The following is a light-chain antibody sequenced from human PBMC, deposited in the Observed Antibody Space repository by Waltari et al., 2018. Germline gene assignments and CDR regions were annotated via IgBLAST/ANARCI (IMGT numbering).Light chain of an antibody. V-gene: IGKV1-39*01. J-gene: IGKJ4*01. Sequence: DLQMTQSPSSLSASVGARVTITFRASQSISSYLNWYQQKPGKAPKLLIYAASILQSVVQSRFSGIGSGTDFTLTISSLQPEDFATYYCQQSYSTPLTFGGGTKVEIK. CDR3: QQSYSTPLT. CDR2: AAS. CDR1: QSISSY.